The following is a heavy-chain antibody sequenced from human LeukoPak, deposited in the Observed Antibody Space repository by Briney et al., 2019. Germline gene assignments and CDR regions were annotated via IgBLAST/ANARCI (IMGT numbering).Heavy chain of an antibody. J-gene: IGHJ4*02. CDR3: TRSGYRHLYHFDS. Sequence: GGSLSLSCAASGFTFRSYDMHWVRQATGKGLEWVSGIGSAGEIYYPGSVKGGFTICRENAKNSLYLQMNSLRVEDTAIYYCTRSGYRHLYHFDSWGQGTLVTVSS. CDR2: IGSAGEI. CDR1: GFTFRSYD. V-gene: IGHV3-13*01. D-gene: IGHD3-22*01.